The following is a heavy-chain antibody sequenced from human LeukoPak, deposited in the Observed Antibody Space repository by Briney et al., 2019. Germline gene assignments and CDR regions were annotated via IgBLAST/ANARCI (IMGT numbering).Heavy chain of an antibody. V-gene: IGHV3-30*18. CDR1: GFTFSSYG. D-gene: IGHD1-26*01. Sequence: GGSLRLSCAASGFTFSSYGMHWVRQAPGKGLEWVAVISYDGSNKYYADSVKGRFTISRDNPKNTLYLQMNSLRAADTAVYYCAKDLGVGATTYDYWGQGTLVTVSS. CDR3: AKDLGVGATTYDY. J-gene: IGHJ4*02. CDR2: ISYDGSNK.